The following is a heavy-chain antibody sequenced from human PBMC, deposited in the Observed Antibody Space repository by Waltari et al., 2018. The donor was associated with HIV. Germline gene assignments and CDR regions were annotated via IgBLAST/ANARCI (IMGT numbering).Heavy chain of an antibody. V-gene: IGHV1-69*12. J-gene: IGHJ6*02. CDR3: AREYGAGSYSYYYGMDV. CDR1: GGTFSSYA. D-gene: IGHD3-10*01. CDR2: INPIFGKA. Sequence: QVQLVQSGAEVKKPGSSVKVSCKASGGTFSSYAISWVRPAPGQGLEWMGGINPIFGKANDAQKVKGRVTITADESTSTAYMEMSSLRSEDTAVYYCAREYGAGSYSYYYGMDVWGQGTTVTVSS.